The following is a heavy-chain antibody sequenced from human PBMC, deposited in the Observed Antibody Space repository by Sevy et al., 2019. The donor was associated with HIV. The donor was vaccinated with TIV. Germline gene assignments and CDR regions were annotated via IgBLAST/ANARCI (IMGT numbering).Heavy chain of an antibody. CDR1: GFTFSKYP. CDR3: VRDGGCSSSSCLLYFDY. J-gene: IGHJ4*02. V-gene: IGHV3-21*01. CDR2: ISSSSNYI. D-gene: IGHD2-15*01. Sequence: GGSLRLSCVVSGFTFSKYPMNWVRQAPGKGLEWVSSISSSSNYIYYGDSVKGRFTSSRDNAKNSLYLQMNSLRADDTAVYYCVRDGGCSSSSCLLYFDYWGQGILVTSPQ.